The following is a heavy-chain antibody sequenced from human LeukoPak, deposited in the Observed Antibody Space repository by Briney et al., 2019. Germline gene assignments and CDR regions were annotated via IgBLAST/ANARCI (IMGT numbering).Heavy chain of an antibody. CDR3: ARDGLYSYGYSYFDY. V-gene: IGHV4-4*07. CDR1: GVSLTSYH. Sequence: SETLSLTCTVSGVSLTSYHGSWIRQPAGRELEWIGRIHASGSSNYNPSLKSRVTMSVDTSKNQFSLKLTSVTAADTAVYYCARDGLYSYGYSYFDYWGQGTLVTVSS. J-gene: IGHJ4*02. D-gene: IGHD5-18*01. CDR2: IHASGSS.